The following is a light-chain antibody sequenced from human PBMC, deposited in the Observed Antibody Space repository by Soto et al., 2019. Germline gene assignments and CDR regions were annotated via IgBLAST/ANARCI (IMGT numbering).Light chain of an antibody. J-gene: IGLJ1*01. CDR3: SSYATTNARD. V-gene: IGLV2-14*01. CDR1: GNYIANYNF. Sequence: QSALTRHASVSGSPRQSIPISCTGTGNYIANYNFVSWDQHHPGKAPKLMIYEVSNRPSGVSDRFSGYKSGNTASLTISGLQAEDEADYYCSSYATTNARDFGPRTKVTVL. CDR2: EVS.